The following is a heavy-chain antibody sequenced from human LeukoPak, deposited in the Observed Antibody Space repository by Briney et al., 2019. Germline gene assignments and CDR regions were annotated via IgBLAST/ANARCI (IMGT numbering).Heavy chain of an antibody. J-gene: IGHJ4*02. CDR1: GFTFTTYW. V-gene: IGHV3-7*02. CDR3: ARGRLTSNWYYFDY. D-gene: IGHD1-20*01. CDR2: ISPDGSEK. Sequence: GGSLRLSCAASGFTFTTYWMSWVRQAPGKGLEWVAKISPDGSEKYYVDSVKGRFTISRDNAKNTLYLQLNSLRAEDTAVYYCARGRLTSNWYYFDYWGQGTLVTVSS.